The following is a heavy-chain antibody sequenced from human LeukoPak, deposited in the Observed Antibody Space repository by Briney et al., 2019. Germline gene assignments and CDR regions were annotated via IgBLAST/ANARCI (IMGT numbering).Heavy chain of an antibody. CDR1: GFTFSSYG. J-gene: IGHJ4*02. D-gene: IGHD3-22*01. CDR3: AKDKYYDDSSGYYDY. V-gene: IGHV3-30*02. Sequence: PGGSLRLSCAAPGFTFSSYGMHWVRQARGKGLEWVAFIRYDGSNKYYAESVKGRFTISRDNSKITRYLQMNSLRAEDTAVYYCAKDKYYDDSSGYYDYWGQGTLVTVSS. CDR2: IRYDGSNK.